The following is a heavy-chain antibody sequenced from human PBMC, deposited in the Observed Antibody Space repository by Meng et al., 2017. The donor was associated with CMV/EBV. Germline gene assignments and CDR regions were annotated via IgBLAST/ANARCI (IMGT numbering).Heavy chain of an antibody. CDR3: ARDGPVLRFLEWLSPFDY. D-gene: IGHD3-3*01. V-gene: IGHV3-48*03. Sequence: GESLKISCAASGFTFSSYAMNWVRQAPGKGLEWVSYISSSGSTIYYADSVKGRFTISRDNAKNSLYLQMNSLRAEDTAVYYCARDGPVLRFLEWLSPFDYWGQGTLVTVSS. J-gene: IGHJ4*02. CDR2: ISSSGSTI. CDR1: GFTFSSYA.